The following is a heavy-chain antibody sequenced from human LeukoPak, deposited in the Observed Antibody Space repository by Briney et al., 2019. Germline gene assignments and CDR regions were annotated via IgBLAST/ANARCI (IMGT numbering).Heavy chain of an antibody. CDR2: IIPIFGTA. D-gene: IGHD1-26*01. J-gene: IGHJ4*02. CDR3: AIPRGEVQWEY. Sequence: ASVKVSCKASGGTFSSHAISWVRRAPGQGLEWMGGIIPIFGTANYAQKFQSRVTITADKSTSTAYMELSSLRSEDTAVYYCAIPRGEVQWEYWGQGTLVTVSS. CDR1: GGTFSSHA. V-gene: IGHV1-69*06.